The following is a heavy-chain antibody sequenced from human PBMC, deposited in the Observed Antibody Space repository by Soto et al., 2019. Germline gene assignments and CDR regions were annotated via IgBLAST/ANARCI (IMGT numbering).Heavy chain of an antibody. V-gene: IGHV3-30*18. CDR2: ISYDGSNE. D-gene: IGHD5-12*01. CDR3: AKELATIADY. J-gene: IGHJ4*02. Sequence: QVQLVESGGGVVQPGRSLRLSCAASGFIFSSYGMHWVRQTPGKGLAWVAIISYDGSNEYYADSVKGRFTISRDNSKNTMYLQMNSLRTEDTAVYYCAKELATIADYWGQGTLVTVSS. CDR1: GFIFSSYG.